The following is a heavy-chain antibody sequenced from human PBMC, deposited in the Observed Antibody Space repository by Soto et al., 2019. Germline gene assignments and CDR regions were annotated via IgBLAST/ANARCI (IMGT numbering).Heavy chain of an antibody. CDR3: ARGGSTHYYFGLDV. Sequence: SETLSLTCTVSGGSIRGFFWTWVRQPPGMPLEVLGHVAASGSTAYNTPLRSRLSLSLDVSKNRFSLELTSVTAADTATYFCARGGSTHYYFGLDVWVQGTTVTVYS. J-gene: IGHJ6*02. V-gene: IGHV4-4*07. CDR2: VAASGST. CDR1: GGSIRGFF.